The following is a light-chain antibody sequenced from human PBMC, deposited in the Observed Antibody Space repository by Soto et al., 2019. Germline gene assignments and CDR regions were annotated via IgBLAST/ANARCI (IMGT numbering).Light chain of an antibody. CDR3: QHYGSTPWS. J-gene: IGKJ1*01. CDR2: GAS. Sequence: EVVLTQSPGTLSLSPGERATLPCRASQSVSSTYLAWYQQRPGQAPRLLIYGASTRATDIPDRISGSGSGTDFTLTVSRLEPEDFAVYYCQHYGSTPWSFGQGTKVDIK. CDR1: QSVSSTY. V-gene: IGKV3-20*01.